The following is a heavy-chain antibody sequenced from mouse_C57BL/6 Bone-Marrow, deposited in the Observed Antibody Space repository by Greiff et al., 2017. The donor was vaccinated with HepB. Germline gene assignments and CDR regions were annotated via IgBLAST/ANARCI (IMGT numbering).Heavy chain of an antibody. V-gene: IGHV1-59*01. CDR2: IDPSDSYT. Sequence: VQLKQPGAELVRPGTSVKLSCKASGYTFTSYWMHWVKQRPGQGLEWIGVIDPSDSYTNYNQKFKGKATLTVDTSSSTAYMQLSSLTSEDSAVYYCASKGDYYGSSYWYFDVWGTGTTVTVSS. CDR1: GYTFTSYW. CDR3: ASKGDYYGSSYWYFDV. J-gene: IGHJ1*03. D-gene: IGHD1-1*01.